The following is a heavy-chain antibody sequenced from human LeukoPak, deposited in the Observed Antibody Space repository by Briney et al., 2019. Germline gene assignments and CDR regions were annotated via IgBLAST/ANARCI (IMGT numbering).Heavy chain of an antibody. CDR2: INRNSNYI. CDR3: ASGDKGDRPLLWFGELNGGALGY. Sequence: GGSVTLSCAASGFTFSSYSMNWVRQAPGKGLEGVSPINRNSNYIYYGDSVKGRFTTSRDNAKNPLDLQMNRLRAEDTAVYYCASGDKGDRPLLWFGELNGGALGYWGQGTLVTVSS. V-gene: IGHV3-21*01. CDR1: GFTFSSYS. D-gene: IGHD3-10*01. J-gene: IGHJ4*02.